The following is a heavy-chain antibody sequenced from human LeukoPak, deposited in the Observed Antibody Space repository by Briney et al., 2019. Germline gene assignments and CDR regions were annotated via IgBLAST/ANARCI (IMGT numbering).Heavy chain of an antibody. CDR1: GGTSSSYA. V-gene: IGHV1-69*04. CDR3: AREGFTIFGVVIDYYYGMDV. J-gene: IGHJ6*02. Sequence: GASVKVSCKASGGTSSSYAISWVRQAPGQGLEWMGRIIPIFGIANYAQKFQGRVTITADKSTSTAYMELSSLRSEDTAVYYCAREGFTIFGVVIDYYYGMDVWGQGTTVTVSS. D-gene: IGHD3-3*01. CDR2: IIPIFGIA.